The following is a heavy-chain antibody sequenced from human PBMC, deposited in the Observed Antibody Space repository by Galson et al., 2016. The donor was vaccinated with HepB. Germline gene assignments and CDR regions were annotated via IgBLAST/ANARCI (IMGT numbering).Heavy chain of an antibody. CDR2: ISYEGSNK. V-gene: IGHV3-30*18. J-gene: IGHJ6*02. Sequence: SLRLSCAAAGFIFRSYGMHWVRQAPGKGLEWVAVISYEGSNKYYADSVKGRFTISRDNSKNTLYLQMNSLRAAESAVYYCANARGYGDYNYFYYYGMDVWGHGTTVTVSS. CDR3: ANARGYGDYNYFYYYGMDV. CDR1: GFIFRSYG. D-gene: IGHD4-17*01.